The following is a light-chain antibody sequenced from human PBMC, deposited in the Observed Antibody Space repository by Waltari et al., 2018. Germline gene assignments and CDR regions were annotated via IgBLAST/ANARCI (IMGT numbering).Light chain of an antibody. CDR2: DVS. J-gene: IGKJ4*01. CDR3: QQYHNLPLT. Sequence: DIQLTQSPSSLSAAVGDRVTITCQASQDISNYINWYQQRPGKAPKLLIYDVSDLERGVPSRFSGSGSGTAFTFTISSLQPEDVATYFCQQYHNLPLTFGGGTK. V-gene: IGKV1-33*01. CDR1: QDISNY.